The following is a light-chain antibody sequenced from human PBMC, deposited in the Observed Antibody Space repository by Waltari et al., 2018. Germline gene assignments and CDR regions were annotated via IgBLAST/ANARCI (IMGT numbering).Light chain of an antibody. CDR1: QSVDYF. CDR2: DAT. Sequence: EIVLTQSPVTLSLSPGHRATLSCRASQSVDYFLGWYHQKAGQAPRLLIYDATKRAPGIPARFRGGGSGTDFTLTISSLEPEDVGLYYCHQGTTWPRTFGQGTKLEI. J-gene: IGKJ2*01. CDR3: HQGTTWPRT. V-gene: IGKV3-11*01.